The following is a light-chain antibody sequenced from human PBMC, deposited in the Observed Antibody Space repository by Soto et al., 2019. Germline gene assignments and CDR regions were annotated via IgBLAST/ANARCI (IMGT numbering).Light chain of an antibody. Sequence: EILLTQSPCTLSLSPGERATLSCRASQSVSSRLAWYQQKSGQAPRLLISGASSRATGIPDRFSGSGSGTDFTLTISGLQPEDFETYYCQQANSFPITFGQGTRLEIK. CDR2: GAS. V-gene: IGKV3-20*01. CDR3: QQANSFPIT. J-gene: IGKJ5*01. CDR1: QSVSSR.